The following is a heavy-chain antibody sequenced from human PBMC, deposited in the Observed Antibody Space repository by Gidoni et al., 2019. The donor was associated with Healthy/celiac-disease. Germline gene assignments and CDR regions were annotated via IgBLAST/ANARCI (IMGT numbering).Heavy chain of an antibody. CDR3: ARFIGEPNRPIAAAGTNWFDP. CDR1: GFTFSDYY. Sequence: QVQLVESGGGLVKPGGSLRLYCAASGFTFSDYYMSWIRQAPGKGLGWVSYILSSSSYTNYADSVKGRFTISRDNAKNSLYLQMNSLRAEDTAVYYCARFIGEPNRPIAAAGTNWFDPWGQGTLVTVSS. J-gene: IGHJ5*02. V-gene: IGHV3-11*05. CDR2: ILSSSSYT. D-gene: IGHD6-13*01.